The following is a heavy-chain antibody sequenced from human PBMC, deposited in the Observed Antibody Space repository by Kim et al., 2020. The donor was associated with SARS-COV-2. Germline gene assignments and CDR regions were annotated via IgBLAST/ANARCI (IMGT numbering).Heavy chain of an antibody. CDR3: ARGQPASWFGHYDY. V-gene: IGHV4-34*01. D-gene: IGHD3-10*01. CDR1: GGSFSGYY. CDR2: INHSGST. J-gene: IGHJ4*02. Sequence: SETLSLTCAVYGGSFSGYYWSWIRQPPGKGLEWIGEINHSGSTNYNPSLKSRVTISVDTSKNQFSLKQSSVTAADTAVYYCARGQPASWFGHYDYWGQGTLVTVSS.